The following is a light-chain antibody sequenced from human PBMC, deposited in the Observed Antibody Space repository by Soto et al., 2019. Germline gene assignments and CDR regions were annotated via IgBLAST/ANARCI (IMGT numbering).Light chain of an antibody. V-gene: IGLV2-14*01. J-gene: IGLJ1*01. CDR3: SSYTSSSTYV. Sequence: QSVLTQPASVSGSPGQSITISCTGTSSDVGGSNYVSWYQQHPGKAPKLIISDVSYRPSGVSNRFSGSKSGNTAPLTISGLQVEDEADYYCSSYTSSSTYVFGTGTKLTVL. CDR2: DVS. CDR1: SSDVGGSNY.